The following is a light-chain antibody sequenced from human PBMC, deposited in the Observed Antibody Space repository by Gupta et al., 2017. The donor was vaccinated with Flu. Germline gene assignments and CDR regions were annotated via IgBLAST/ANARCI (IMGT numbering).Light chain of an antibody. J-gene: IGKJ1*01. CDR3: QQYKDYPWT. CDR1: QTINNF. V-gene: IGKV1-5*03. Sequence: DIEMTQSPAALSASIGDRVTITCRASQTINNFLAWYQQKPGKAPKLLIYRVSNLESGVPSRFSGSGSKTEFTLTISSLQPEDFADYYCQQYKDYPWTFGQGSKVDVK. CDR2: RVS.